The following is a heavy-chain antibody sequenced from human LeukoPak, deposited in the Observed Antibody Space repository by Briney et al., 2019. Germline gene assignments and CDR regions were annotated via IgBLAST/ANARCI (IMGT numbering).Heavy chain of an antibody. CDR3: ASEDYYGSGSYGGY. CDR2: ISSSGSTI. CDR1: GFTFSDYY. Sequence: GGSLRLSCAASGFTFSDYYMSWIRQAPGKGLEWVSYISSSGSTIYYADSVKGRSTISRDNAKNSLYLQMNSLRAEDTAVYYCASEDYYGSGSYGGYWGQGTLVTVSS. V-gene: IGHV3-11*01. J-gene: IGHJ4*02. D-gene: IGHD3-10*01.